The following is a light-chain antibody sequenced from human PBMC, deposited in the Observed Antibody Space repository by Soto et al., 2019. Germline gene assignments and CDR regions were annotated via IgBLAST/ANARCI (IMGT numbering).Light chain of an antibody. CDR3: QQYNSDST. CDR1: QSISHY. CDR2: DAS. V-gene: IGKV1-5*01. J-gene: IGKJ2*01. Sequence: DIQMTQSPSSLSASVGDRVTISCRASQSISHYLAWYQQKPGKAPNLLIYDASTLEGGIPSRFSGSGSGTKFTLTITSLQRDDFATYYCQQYNSDSTFGQGTKLGIK.